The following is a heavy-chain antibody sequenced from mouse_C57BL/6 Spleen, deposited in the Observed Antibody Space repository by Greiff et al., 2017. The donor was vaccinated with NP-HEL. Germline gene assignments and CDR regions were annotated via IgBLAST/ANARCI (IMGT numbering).Heavy chain of an antibody. Sequence: VQLQQSGPELVKPGASVKISCKASGYAFSSSWMNWVKQRPGKGLEWIGRIYPGDGDPNYNGKFKGKATLTADKSSSTAYMQLSSLTSEDSAVYFCARPYYGKEFAYWGQGTLVTVSA. CDR2: IYPGDGDP. V-gene: IGHV1-82*01. J-gene: IGHJ3*01. CDR3: ARPYYGKEFAY. CDR1: GYAFSSSW. D-gene: IGHD2-10*01.